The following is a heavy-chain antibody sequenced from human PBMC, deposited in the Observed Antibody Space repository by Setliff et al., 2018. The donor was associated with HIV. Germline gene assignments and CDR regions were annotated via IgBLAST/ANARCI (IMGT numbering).Heavy chain of an antibody. J-gene: IGHJ5*02. D-gene: IGHD6-19*01. CDR3: VRGQWLVPRGFDP. V-gene: IGHV4-34*01. CDR1: GGSFSGYY. CDR2: INHGGST. Sequence: SETLSLTCAVYGGSFSGYYWSWIRQPPGKGLEWIGEINHGGSTNYNPSLKSRVTISVDTSKNQFSLKVNSMTAADTAVYYCVRGQWLVPRGFDPWGQGTLVTVSS.